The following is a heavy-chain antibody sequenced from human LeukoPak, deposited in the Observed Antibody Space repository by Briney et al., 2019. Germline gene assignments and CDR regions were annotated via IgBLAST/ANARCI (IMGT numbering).Heavy chain of an antibody. CDR2: IYYSGST. D-gene: IGHD3-22*01. J-gene: IGHJ5*02. Sequence: SETLSLTCTVSGGSISIYYWSWIRQPPGKGLEWIGYIYYSGSTNYNPSLKSRVTISVDTSKNQFSLKLSSVTAADTAVYYCARVTHYYDSSGYLFDWFDPWGQGTLVTVSS. V-gene: IGHV4-59*01. CDR3: ARVTHYYDSSGYLFDWFDP. CDR1: GGSISIYY.